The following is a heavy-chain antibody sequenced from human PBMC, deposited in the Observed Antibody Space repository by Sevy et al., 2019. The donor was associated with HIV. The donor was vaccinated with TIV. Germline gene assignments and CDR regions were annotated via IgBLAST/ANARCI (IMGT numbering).Heavy chain of an antibody. D-gene: IGHD3-10*01. CDR3: ARGIYGSGSRLGLGY. Sequence: GGSLRLSCAASGFTFSSYWMTWVRQAPGKGLEWVANMRHDGSEKYYVDSVKGRFTISRDNAKNSLYLQMNSLRAEDTAVYYCARGIYGSGSRLGLGYWDQGTLVTVSS. V-gene: IGHV3-7*01. J-gene: IGHJ4*02. CDR1: GFTFSSYW. CDR2: MRHDGSEK.